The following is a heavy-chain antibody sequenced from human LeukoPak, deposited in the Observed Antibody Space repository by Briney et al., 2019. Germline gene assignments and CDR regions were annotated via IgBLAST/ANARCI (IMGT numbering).Heavy chain of an antibody. D-gene: IGHD7-27*01. CDR1: GYTFTSYY. V-gene: IGHV1-46*01. CDR3: ARGPPNWGYDY. CDR2: INPSGGST. J-gene: IGHJ4*02. Sequence: ASVNVACKASGYTFTSYYMHWVRQAPGQGLEWMGIINPSGGSTSYAQKFQGRVTMTRDTSTSTVYMELSSLRSDDTAVYYCARGPPNWGYDYWGPGTLVTVSS.